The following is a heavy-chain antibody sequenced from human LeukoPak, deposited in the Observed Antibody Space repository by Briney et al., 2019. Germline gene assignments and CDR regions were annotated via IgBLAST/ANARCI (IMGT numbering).Heavy chain of an antibody. CDR1: GFTFSSYN. CDR3: AIDPGTVDTAMVPVWDY. J-gene: IGHJ4*02. Sequence: SGGSLRLSCAASGFTFSSYNMNWVRRAPGKGLEWVSSISSSSTYIYYADSVRGRFTISRDNAKDSLYLQMNSLRAEDTAVYYCAIDPGTVDTAMVPVWDYWGQGTLVTVSS. V-gene: IGHV3-21*01. D-gene: IGHD5-18*01. CDR2: ISSSSTYI.